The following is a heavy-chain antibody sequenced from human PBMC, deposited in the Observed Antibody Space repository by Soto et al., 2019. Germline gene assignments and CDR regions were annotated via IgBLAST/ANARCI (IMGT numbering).Heavy chain of an antibody. D-gene: IGHD3-10*01. Sequence: VGSLRLSCAVSGFTVISYYMTWVRQAPGKGLEWVSVIFSGGNTYYADSVKGRFTISRDTSKNTLYLQMNSLRDEDTAVYYCARVPYYGAAVDYWGQGTLVTVSS. CDR2: IFSGGNT. CDR3: ARVPYYGAAVDY. CDR1: GFTVISYY. V-gene: IGHV3-53*01. J-gene: IGHJ4*02.